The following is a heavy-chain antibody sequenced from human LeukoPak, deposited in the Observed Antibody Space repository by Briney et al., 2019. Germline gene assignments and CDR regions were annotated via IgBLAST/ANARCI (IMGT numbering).Heavy chain of an antibody. D-gene: IGHD1-1*01. CDR2: ISYDGSSR. V-gene: IGHV3-30-3*01. CDR3: ARLVGWNYDY. CDR1: GFTFSTYA. J-gene: IGHJ4*02. Sequence: GGSLRLSCAASGFTFSTYAMHWVRQAPGKGLDWVADISYDGSSRSYADSVRGRFIISSDNSKSTLYVEMNSLRAEDTAVYYCARLVGWNYDYWGQGTLVTVSS.